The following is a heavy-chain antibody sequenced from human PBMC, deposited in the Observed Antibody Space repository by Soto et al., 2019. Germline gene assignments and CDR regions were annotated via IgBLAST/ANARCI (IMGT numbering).Heavy chain of an antibody. V-gene: IGHV4-59*01. D-gene: IGHD7-27*01. Sequence: SETLSLTCTVSGGSISSYYWSWIRQPPGKGLEWIGYIYYSGSTNYNPSLKSRVTISVDTSKNQFSLKLGSVTAADTAVYYCARDYASLTGYYYYYYMDVWGKGTTVTVSS. CDR1: GGSISSYY. CDR3: ARDYASLTGYYYYYYMDV. CDR2: IYYSGST. J-gene: IGHJ6*03.